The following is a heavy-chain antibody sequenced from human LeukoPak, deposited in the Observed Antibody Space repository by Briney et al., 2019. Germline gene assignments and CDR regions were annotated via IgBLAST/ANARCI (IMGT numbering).Heavy chain of an antibody. Sequence: GGSLRLSCAASGFTFSGYEMNWVRQAPGKGLEWISYISTTGSNIYYADFVKGRFTISRDNAKNSLYLQMDSLRAEETAVYYCALGGFWSGYDYWGRGTLVTVSS. CDR3: ALGGFWSGYDY. CDR1: GFTFSGYE. D-gene: IGHD3-3*01. J-gene: IGHJ4*02. V-gene: IGHV3-48*03. CDR2: ISTTGSNI.